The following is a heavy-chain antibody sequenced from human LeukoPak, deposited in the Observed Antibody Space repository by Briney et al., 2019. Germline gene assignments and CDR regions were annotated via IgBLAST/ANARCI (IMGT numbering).Heavy chain of an antibody. CDR1: GFTFSTYA. J-gene: IGHJ4*02. CDR2: ISGSGGGT. V-gene: IGHV3-23*01. Sequence: TGGSLRLSCAASGFTFSTYAMSWVRQAPGKGLEWVSAISGSGGGTYYADSVKGRFTISRDNSKKTLYLQMNSLRAEDTAVYHCAKDLNDYVWGSYRQPFDYWGQGTLVTVSS. CDR3: AKDLNDYVWGSYRQPFDY. D-gene: IGHD3-16*02.